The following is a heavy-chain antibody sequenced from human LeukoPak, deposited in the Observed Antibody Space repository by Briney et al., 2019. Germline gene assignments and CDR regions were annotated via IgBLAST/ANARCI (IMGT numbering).Heavy chain of an antibody. J-gene: IGHJ4*02. CDR2: INHSGST. D-gene: IGHD1-26*01. CDR3: ARDGGRDSGSYYEDY. CDR1: GGSFSGYY. Sequence: SETLSLTCAVYGGSFSGYYLSWIRQPPGKGLEWIGEINHSGSTSHNPSLKSRVTISVDTSKNQFSLKLSSVTAADTAVCYCARDGGRDSGSYYEDYWGQGTLVTVSS. V-gene: IGHV4-34*01.